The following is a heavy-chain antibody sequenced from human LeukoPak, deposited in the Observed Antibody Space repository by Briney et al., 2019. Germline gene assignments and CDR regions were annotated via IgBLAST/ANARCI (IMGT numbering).Heavy chain of an antibody. CDR3: ARPLAEGYCSSTSCYTGAFDI. V-gene: IGHV4-39*01. CDR2: IYYSGST. CDR1: GGSISSSSYY. Sequence: SETLSLTCTVSGGSISSSSYYWGWIRQPPGKGLEWIGSIYYSGSTYYNPSLKSRVTISVDTSKNQFSLKLGSVTAADTAVYYCARPLAEGYCSSTSCYTGAFDIWGQGTMVTVSS. D-gene: IGHD2-2*02. J-gene: IGHJ3*02.